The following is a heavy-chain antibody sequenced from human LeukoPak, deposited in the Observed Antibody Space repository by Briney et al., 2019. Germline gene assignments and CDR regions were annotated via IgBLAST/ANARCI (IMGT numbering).Heavy chain of an antibody. CDR3: ARDSLRYCSGGSCSRFDP. Sequence: PGGSLRLSCAASGFTFSSYGMHWVRQAPGKGLEWVAVIWYDGSNKYYADSVKGRFTISRDDSKNTLYLQLNSLRVEDTAVYYCARDSLRYCSGGSCSRFDPWGQGTLVTVSS. D-gene: IGHD2-15*01. CDR2: IWYDGSNK. J-gene: IGHJ5*02. CDR1: GFTFSSYG. V-gene: IGHV3-33*01.